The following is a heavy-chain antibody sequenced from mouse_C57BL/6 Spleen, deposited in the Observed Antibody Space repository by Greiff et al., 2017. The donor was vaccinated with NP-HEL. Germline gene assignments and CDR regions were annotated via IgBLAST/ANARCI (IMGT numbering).Heavy chain of an antibody. D-gene: IGHD1-1*01. CDR1: GFTFSSYT. V-gene: IGHV5-9*01. CDR3: ARRHYYGSSPDY. J-gene: IGHJ2*01. CDR2: ISGGGGNT. Sequence: EVKLMESGGGLVKPGGSLKLSCAASGFTFSSYTMSWVRQTPEKRLEWVATISGGGGNTYYPDSVKGRFTISRDNAKNTLYLQMSSLRSEDTALYYCARRHYYGSSPDYWGQGTTLTVSS.